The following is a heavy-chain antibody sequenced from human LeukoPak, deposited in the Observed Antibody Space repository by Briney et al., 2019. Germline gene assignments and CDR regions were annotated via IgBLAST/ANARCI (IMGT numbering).Heavy chain of an antibody. CDR3: ARADDTSGWGGGYYYGMDV. CDR1: GFSFSTYW. Sequence: GGSLRLSCAASGFSFSTYWVHWVRQDEGKGLMWVSRINPDGRTTDYADSGKGRFSISRENAKNSLYLQMDSLRAGDTAVYYCARADDTSGWGGGYYYGMDVWGQGTTVTVSS. V-gene: IGHV3-74*01. CDR2: INPDGRTT. D-gene: IGHD6-19*01. J-gene: IGHJ6*02.